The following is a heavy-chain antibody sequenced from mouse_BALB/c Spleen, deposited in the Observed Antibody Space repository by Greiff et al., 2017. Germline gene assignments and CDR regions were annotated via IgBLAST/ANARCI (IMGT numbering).Heavy chain of an antibody. D-gene: IGHD2-1*01. CDR3: ARALGNTAMDY. CDR1: GYTFTSYW. CDR2: INPSNGRT. Sequence: QVQLQQPGAELVKPGASVKLSCKASGYTFTSYWMHWVKQRPGQGLEWIGEINPSNGRTNYNEKFKSKATLTVDKSSSTAYMQLSSLTSEDSAVYYCARALGNTAMDYWGQGTSVTVSS. J-gene: IGHJ4*01. V-gene: IGHV1S81*02.